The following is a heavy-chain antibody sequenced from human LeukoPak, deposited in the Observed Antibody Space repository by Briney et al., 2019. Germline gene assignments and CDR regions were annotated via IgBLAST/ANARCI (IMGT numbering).Heavy chain of an antibody. V-gene: IGHV4-39*07. CDR1: GGSISSSSYY. CDR2: SHVCGGA. J-gene: IGHJ5*02. CDR3: ARIIAAAGIWWFDP. D-gene: IGHD6-13*01. Sequence: SETLSLTCTVSGGSISSSSYYWGWLRQPPGKGLEWIGSSHVCGGAYCNPCFKGRVTISVDTSKNECSRKLSSVTAADAAVYYCARIIAAAGIWWFDPWGQGTLVTVSS.